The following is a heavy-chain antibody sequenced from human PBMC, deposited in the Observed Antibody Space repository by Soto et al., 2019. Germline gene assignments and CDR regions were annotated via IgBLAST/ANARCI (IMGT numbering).Heavy chain of an antibody. CDR2: IDPGDSYT. D-gene: IGHD6-6*01. V-gene: IGHV5-10-1*01. CDR1: GYSFTTYW. Sequence: GESLKISCKASGYSFTTYWINWVRQMPGKGLEWMGKIDPGDSYTIYSPSFQGHVTISADKSITTAYLRWSSLKASGTAMYFCARQTSSSSNQFNYWGQGTLVTVSS. J-gene: IGHJ4*02. CDR3: ARQTSSSSNQFNY.